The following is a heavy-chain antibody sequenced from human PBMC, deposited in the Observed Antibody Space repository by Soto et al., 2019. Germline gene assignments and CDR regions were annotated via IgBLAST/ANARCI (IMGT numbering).Heavy chain of an antibody. CDR3: ATCTGGSCYYYGMDI. J-gene: IGHJ6*02. CDR2: INPRSGGT. D-gene: IGHD2-15*01. Sequence: GASVKASCEGSGYTLRAYYLHWVRQDPEQGLECMGCINPRSGGTNFAQKFQGRVTMTRDTSISTAYMELTRLMSNDTAVYYCATCTGGSCYYYGMDIWGQGTTVTVSS. V-gene: IGHV1-2*02. CDR1: GYTLRAYY.